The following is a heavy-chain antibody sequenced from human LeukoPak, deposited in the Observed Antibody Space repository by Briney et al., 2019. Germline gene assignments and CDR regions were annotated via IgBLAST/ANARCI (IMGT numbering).Heavy chain of an antibody. D-gene: IGHD4-17*01. Sequence: ASVKVSCKTSGYTFRSHGISWVRQAPGQGLEWMGWISGYTGYTGYAQKFQGRITMTTDTSTSTAYMELRSLRPDDTAVYYCARLGLRGVNTVTDDYFDYWGQGTLVTVSS. CDR2: ISGYTGYT. CDR1: GYTFRSHG. J-gene: IGHJ4*02. CDR3: ARLGLRGVNTVTDDYFDY. V-gene: IGHV1-18*01.